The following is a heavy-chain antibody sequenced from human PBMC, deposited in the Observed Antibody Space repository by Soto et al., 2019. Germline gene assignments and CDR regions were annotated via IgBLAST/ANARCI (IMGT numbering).Heavy chain of an antibody. CDR2: IYPGDSDT. V-gene: IGHV5-51*01. CDR1: GYSFTSYG. Sequence: PGEFLKISCKGSGYSFTSYGINWVRQMPGKGLECMGIIYPGDSDTRYSPSFQGQVTISADKSISTAYLQWSSLKASDTAMYYCAGGGVRGVITRTRDYYGMDAWGQGTTVTVSS. J-gene: IGHJ6*02. CDR3: AGGGVRGVITRTRDYYGMDA. D-gene: IGHD3-10*01.